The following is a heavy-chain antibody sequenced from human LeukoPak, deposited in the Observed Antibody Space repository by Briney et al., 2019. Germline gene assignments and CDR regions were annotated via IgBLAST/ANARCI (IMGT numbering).Heavy chain of an antibody. V-gene: IGHV4-34*01. CDR3: ARSPSGYRFDS. Sequence: SETLSLTCAVYGGSFSGYYWSWIRQPPGKGLEWIGEINHSGSTNYNPSLKSRVTISSDTSKTQFTLKLTSVTAADTAVYYCARSPSGYRFDSWGQGTLVTVSS. CDR2: INHSGST. J-gene: IGHJ4*02. D-gene: IGHD3-22*01. CDR1: GGSFSGYY.